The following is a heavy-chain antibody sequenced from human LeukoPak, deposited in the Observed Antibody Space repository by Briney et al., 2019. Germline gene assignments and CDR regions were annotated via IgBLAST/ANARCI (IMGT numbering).Heavy chain of an antibody. D-gene: IGHD4-23*01. V-gene: IGHV3-21*04. CDR2: ISGRWYYLH. CDR1: GFTFRICS. J-gene: IGHJ4*02. CDR3: ARLHDYGGQGAFDY. Sequence: PGGSLRLSCAASGFTFRICSMKWVRQALGKGLEWVSPISGRWYYLHQRRRLIEGPTHHPQVNSLRAEDTAVYYCARLHDYGGQGAFDYWGQGTLVTVSS.